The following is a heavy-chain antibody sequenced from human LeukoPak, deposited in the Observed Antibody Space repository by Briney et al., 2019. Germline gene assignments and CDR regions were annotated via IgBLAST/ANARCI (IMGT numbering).Heavy chain of an antibody. D-gene: IGHD5-24*01. V-gene: IGHV3-53*01. CDR2: IFSNGDT. CDR1: EFTVSRNH. CDR3: TRDQMNY. J-gene: IGHJ4*02. Sequence: SGGSLRLSCTASEFTVSRNHMLWVRQAPGKGLEWVSLIFSNGDTHYADSVKGRFTTSRDTSKNTVSLQMNSLRVEDTAMYYCTRDQMNYWGQGTLVTVSS.